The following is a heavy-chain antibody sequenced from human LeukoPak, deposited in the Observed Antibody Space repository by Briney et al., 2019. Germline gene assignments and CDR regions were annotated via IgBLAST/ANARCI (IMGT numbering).Heavy chain of an antibody. Sequence: TSETLSLTCAVYGGSFSGYYWSWIRQPPGKGLEWIGEINHSGSTNYNPSLKSRVTISVDTSKNQFSLKLSSVTAADTAVYYCARGRMGSSWYSSYYYYYYMDVWGKGTTVTVSS. CDR1: GGSFSGYY. J-gene: IGHJ6*03. V-gene: IGHV4-34*01. CDR3: ARGRMGSSWYSSYYYYYYMDV. CDR2: INHSGST. D-gene: IGHD6-13*01.